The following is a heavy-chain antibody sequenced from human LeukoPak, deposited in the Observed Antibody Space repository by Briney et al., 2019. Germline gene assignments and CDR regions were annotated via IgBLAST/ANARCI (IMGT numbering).Heavy chain of an antibody. CDR1: GFTFSSYE. V-gene: IGHV3-48*03. D-gene: IGHD2-2*01. Sequence: GGSLRLSCAASGFTFSSYEMNWVRQAPGKGLEWVSYISSSGSTIYYADSVKGRFTISRDNAKNSLYLQMSSLRAEDTAVYYCARDPRCSSMSCYRSSFYGMDVWGQGTTVTVSS. CDR2: ISSSGSTI. J-gene: IGHJ6*02. CDR3: ARDPRCSSMSCYRSSFYGMDV.